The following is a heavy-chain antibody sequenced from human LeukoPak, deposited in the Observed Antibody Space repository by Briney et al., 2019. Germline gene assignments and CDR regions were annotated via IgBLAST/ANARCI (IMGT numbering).Heavy chain of an antibody. J-gene: IGHJ3*02. D-gene: IGHD5-18*01. Sequence: GESLKISCQGSGYSFTNYWIGWVRQMPGKGLEWMGIIYPGDSDTRYSPSFQGQVTISADESISTAYLQWRSLKASDTAMYYCVTPKYTTMEKNHDAFDIWGQGTMVTVSS. CDR3: VTPKYTTMEKNHDAFDI. V-gene: IGHV5-51*01. CDR1: GYSFTNYW. CDR2: IYPGDSDT.